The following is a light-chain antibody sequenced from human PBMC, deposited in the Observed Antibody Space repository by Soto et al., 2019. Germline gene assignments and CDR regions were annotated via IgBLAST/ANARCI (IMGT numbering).Light chain of an antibody. CDR1: QSVSSSY. J-gene: IGKJ1*01. Sequence: EIVLTQSPGTLSLSPGERATLSCRASQSVSSSYLAWYQQKPGQAPRLLIYDASSRATGIPDRFSGSGPGTACTLTISRLEPDDCAVYYCQQDGSSPRTFGQGTKVEIK. CDR2: DAS. V-gene: IGKV3-20*01. CDR3: QQDGSSPRT.